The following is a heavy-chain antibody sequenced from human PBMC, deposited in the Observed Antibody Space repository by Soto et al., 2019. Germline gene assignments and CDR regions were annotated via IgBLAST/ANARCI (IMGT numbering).Heavy chain of an antibody. CDR1: GFTFSSYT. Sequence: PGGSLRLSCAASGFTFSSYTMSWVRQAPGKGLEWVSAISGSGGSTYYADSVKGRFTISRDNSKNTLYLQMNSLRAEDTAVYYCAKDFPQKPITIFGVVIMGGDYYYGMDVWGQGTTVTVSS. CDR3: AKDFPQKPITIFGVVIMGGDYYYGMDV. CDR2: ISGSGGST. V-gene: IGHV3-23*01. J-gene: IGHJ6*02. D-gene: IGHD3-3*01.